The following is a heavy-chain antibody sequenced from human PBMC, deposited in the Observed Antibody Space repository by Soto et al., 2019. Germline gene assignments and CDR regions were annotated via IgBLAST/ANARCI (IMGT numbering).Heavy chain of an antibody. Sequence: EVQLVESGGGLVQPGRSLRLSCAASGFTFDDYTMHWVRQPPGKGLEWISSISWNSNTIGYADSVKGRFTISRYNAKSSLHLQMNSLKPEDTSLYYCAKGGLNYGDVWGSASLYGVDVWDRGTTVTVSS. CDR2: ISWNSNTI. CDR1: GFTFDDYT. J-gene: IGHJ6*02. CDR3: AKGGLNYGDVWGSASLYGVDV. V-gene: IGHV3-9*01. D-gene: IGHD4-17*01.